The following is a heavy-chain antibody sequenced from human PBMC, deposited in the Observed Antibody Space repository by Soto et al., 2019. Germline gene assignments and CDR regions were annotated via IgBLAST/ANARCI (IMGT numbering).Heavy chain of an antibody. J-gene: IGHJ6*02. V-gene: IGHV3-23*01. CDR2: ISGSGGST. Sequence: EVQLLESGGGLVQPGGSLRLSCAASGFTFSSYVMSWVRQAPGKGLEWVSAISGSGGSTYYADSVKGRFTISRDNSKNTLYLQMNSLRAEDTAVYYCAKGPEDASYYYYGMDVWGQGTTVTVSS. CDR3: AKGPEDASYYYYGMDV. CDR1: GFTFSSYV.